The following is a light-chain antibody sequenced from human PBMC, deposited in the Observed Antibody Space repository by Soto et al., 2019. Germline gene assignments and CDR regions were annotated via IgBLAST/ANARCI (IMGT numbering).Light chain of an antibody. J-gene: IGKJ5*01. V-gene: IGKV2D-29*02. CDR1: HXLLHITGETF. Sequence: DVVMTQTPLSLSVAPGQPSSISCKSSHXLLHITGETFLFWYLQKPGQSPQLLIYEVSTRVSGVPDRFSGSGSGTDFTLEISRVETDDVGIYYCMQSTQLPPTFGQGTRLEIK. CDR2: EVS. CDR3: MQSTQLPPT.